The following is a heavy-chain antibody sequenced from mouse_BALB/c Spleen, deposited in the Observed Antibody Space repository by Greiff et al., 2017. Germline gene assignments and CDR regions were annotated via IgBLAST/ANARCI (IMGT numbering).Heavy chain of an antibody. CDR1: GFTFSDYY. V-gene: IGHV5-4*02. D-gene: IGHD2-3*01. CDR2: ISDGGSYT. J-gene: IGHJ3*01. CDR3: ARRDGYYAWFAY. Sequence: EVHLVESGGGLVKPGGSLKLSCAASGFTFSDYYMYWVRQTPEKRLEWVATISDGGSYTYYPDSVKGRFTISRDNAKNNLYLQMSSLKSEDTAMYYCARRDGYYAWFAYWGQGTLVTVSA.